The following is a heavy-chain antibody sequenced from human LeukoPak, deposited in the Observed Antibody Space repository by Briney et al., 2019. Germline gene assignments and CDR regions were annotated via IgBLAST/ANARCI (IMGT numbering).Heavy chain of an antibody. J-gene: IGHJ6*03. CDR3: AAGSMTTVTTKAATDYYYYMDV. CDR2: IYYSGST. V-gene: IGHV4-39*01. CDR1: GGSISSSSYY. Sequence: TSETLSLTCTVSGGSISSSSYYWGWIRQPPGKGLEWIGSIYYSGSTYYNPSLKSRVTISVDTSKNQFSLKLSSVTAADTAVYYCAAGSMTTVTTKAATDYYYYMDVWGKGTTVTVSS. D-gene: IGHD4-11*01.